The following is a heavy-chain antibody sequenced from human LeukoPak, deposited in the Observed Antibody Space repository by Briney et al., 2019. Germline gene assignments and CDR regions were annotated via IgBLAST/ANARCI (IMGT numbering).Heavy chain of an antibody. Sequence: GGSLRLSCAASGFTFSSYVMSWVRQAPGKGLEWVAVISYDGSNKYYADSVKGRFTISRDNSKNTLYLQMNSLRAEDTAVYYCAKDGVGRWLQTWGQGTLVTVSS. CDR3: AKDGVGRWLQT. D-gene: IGHD5-24*01. V-gene: IGHV3-30*18. J-gene: IGHJ4*02. CDR2: ISYDGSNK. CDR1: GFTFSSYV.